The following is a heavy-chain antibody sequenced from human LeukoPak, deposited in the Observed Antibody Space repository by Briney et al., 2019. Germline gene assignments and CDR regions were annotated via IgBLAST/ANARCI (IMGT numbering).Heavy chain of an antibody. V-gene: IGHV3-23*01. CDR2: ISGSGYST. J-gene: IGHJ5*02. D-gene: IGHD3-10*01. Sequence: SGGSLRLSCAASGFTFSSYAMSWVRQAPGKGLEWVSLISGSGYSTCYADSVKGRFTISRDDSNNMLSLQMNGLRADDTALYYCAKSGSGTFRPFSWGQGTLVTVSS. CDR1: GFTFSSYA. CDR3: AKSGSGTFRPFS.